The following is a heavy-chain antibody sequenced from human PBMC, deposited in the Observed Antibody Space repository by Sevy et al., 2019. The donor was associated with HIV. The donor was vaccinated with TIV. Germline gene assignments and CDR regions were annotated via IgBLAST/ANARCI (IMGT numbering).Heavy chain of an antibody. Sequence: ASMKVSCKASGYTFTGYYIHWVRQAPGQGLEWMGWINPNSGDTKYAQKFQGRVTMTRDTSINTAYLEVGRLISDDAAVYFCARHFGVVRDYYYFYGMDVWGQGTAVTVSS. CDR2: INPNSGDT. D-gene: IGHD3-3*01. J-gene: IGHJ6*02. V-gene: IGHV1-2*02. CDR3: ARHFGVVRDYYYFYGMDV. CDR1: GYTFTGYY.